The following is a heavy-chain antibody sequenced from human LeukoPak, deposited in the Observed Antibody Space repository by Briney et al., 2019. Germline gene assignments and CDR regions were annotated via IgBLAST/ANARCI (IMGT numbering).Heavy chain of an antibody. J-gene: IGHJ4*02. V-gene: IGHV4-59*01. CDR3: ARGRIGGPKAPFDY. CDR2: IYESGTT. D-gene: IGHD3-16*01. CDR1: GGSLSDYY. Sequence: SETLSLTCTASGGSLSDYYWSWIRQPPGKGLEWIGHIYESGTTTYNPSLKSRVTMSVDTSKNQFSLTLSSVTAADTAVYYCARGRIGGPKAPFDYWGQGTLVTVSS.